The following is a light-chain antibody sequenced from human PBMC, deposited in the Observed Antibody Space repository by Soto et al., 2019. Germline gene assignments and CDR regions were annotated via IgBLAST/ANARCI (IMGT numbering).Light chain of an antibody. V-gene: IGKV3-20*01. CDR3: QQYGSSPYT. J-gene: IGKJ2*01. Sequence: EIVLTQSPGTLSLSPGERATLSCRTSQSVRSNYLAWYHQKPGQAPRLLIYGAANRATGIPDRFGGSGSGTEFTLTISRLEPEEFAVYYCQQYGSSPYTFGQGTKLEIK. CDR1: QSVRSNY. CDR2: GAA.